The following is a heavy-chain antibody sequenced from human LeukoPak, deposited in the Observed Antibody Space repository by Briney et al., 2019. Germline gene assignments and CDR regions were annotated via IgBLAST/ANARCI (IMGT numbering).Heavy chain of an antibody. CDR1: GYTLTELS. D-gene: IGHD6-13*01. V-gene: IGHV1-24*01. CDR2: FDPEDGET. Sequence: ASVKVSCKVSGYTLTELSMHWVRQAPGKGLEWMGGFDPEDGETIYAQKFQGRVTMTEDTSTDTAYMELSSLRSEDTAVYYCATDLPLPGIEAAGTRDYWGQGTLVTVPS. J-gene: IGHJ4*02. CDR3: ATDLPLPGIEAAGTRDY.